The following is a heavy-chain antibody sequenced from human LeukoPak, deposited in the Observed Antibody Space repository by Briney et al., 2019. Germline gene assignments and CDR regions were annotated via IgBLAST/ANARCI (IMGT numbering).Heavy chain of an antibody. CDR3: ASTLIVEIGENDY. Sequence: PGGSLRLSCAASGFTFSSYWMSWVRQAPGKGLEWVANIKQDGSEKYYVDSVKGRFTISRDNSKNTLYLQMNSLRAEDTAVYYCASTLIVEIGENDYWGQGTLVTVSS. D-gene: IGHD5-24*01. J-gene: IGHJ4*02. CDR2: IKQDGSEK. V-gene: IGHV3-7*03. CDR1: GFTFSSYW.